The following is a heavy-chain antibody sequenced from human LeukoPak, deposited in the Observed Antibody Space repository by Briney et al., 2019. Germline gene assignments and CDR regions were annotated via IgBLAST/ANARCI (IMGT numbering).Heavy chain of an antibody. CDR3: VRGGESTWS. CDR1: GFTVSSYW. V-gene: IGHV3-74*01. Sequence: PGGSLRLSCAASGFTVSSYWMHWVRQAPGKGLVWVSRIDTDEGSTNYADSVKGRFTISRDNAKNTLYLQMNSLRAEDTAVYYCVRGGESTWSWGQGTLVTVSS. D-gene: IGHD2-15*01. CDR2: IDTDEGST. J-gene: IGHJ5*02.